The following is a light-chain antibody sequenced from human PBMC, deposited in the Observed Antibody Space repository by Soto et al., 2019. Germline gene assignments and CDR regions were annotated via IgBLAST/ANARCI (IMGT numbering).Light chain of an antibody. CDR3: QQYGSSQT. CDR2: GVS. Sequence: EVVLTQSPGTLSSSPVERATLSCMASQSVSSSYLAWYQQKPGQAPRLLIFGVSNRATGIPDRFSGSGSGTDFTLTISRLEPEDFAVYYCQQYGSSQTFGQGTKVDIK. V-gene: IGKV3-20*01. J-gene: IGKJ1*01. CDR1: QSVSSSY.